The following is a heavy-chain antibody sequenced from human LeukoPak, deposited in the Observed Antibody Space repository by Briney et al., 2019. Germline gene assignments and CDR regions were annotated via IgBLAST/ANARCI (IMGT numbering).Heavy chain of an antibody. J-gene: IGHJ4*02. CDR1: GFTVRSYA. CDR3: ARGVSGSYGKFDY. D-gene: IGHD1-26*01. CDR2: INIDGSTT. Sequence: GGSLRLSCAASGFTVRSYAMNWVRQAPGKGLVWVSRINIDGSTTNYADSVKGRFTISRDNAKNTLYLQMNSLRAEDTAVYYCARGVSGSYGKFDYWGQGTLVTVSS. V-gene: IGHV3-74*01.